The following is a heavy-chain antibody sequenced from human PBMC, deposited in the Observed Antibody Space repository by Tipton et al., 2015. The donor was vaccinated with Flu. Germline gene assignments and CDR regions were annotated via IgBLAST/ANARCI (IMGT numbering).Heavy chain of an antibody. CDR1: GYTFNIYY. CDR2: INPDSGGT. D-gene: IGHD2-15*01. Sequence: QVQLVQSGAEVKRPGASVRVSCKASGYTFNIYYIHWVRQAPGQGLEWMGWINPDSGGTYYAQKFQGRATMTRDTAIRTVYMELSSLRSDDTAVYYCAKDGVAATDYWGQGTLVTVSS. V-gene: IGHV1-2*02. J-gene: IGHJ4*02. CDR3: AKDGVAATDY.